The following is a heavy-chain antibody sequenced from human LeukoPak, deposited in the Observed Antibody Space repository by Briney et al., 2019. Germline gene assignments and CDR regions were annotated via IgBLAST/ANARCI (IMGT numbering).Heavy chain of an antibody. CDR3: ARAKSVPTYYYGSGSYYLDY. D-gene: IGHD3-10*01. V-gene: IGHV3-30-3*01. Sequence: GGSLRLSCAASGFTFSSYAMHWVRQAPGKGLEWVAVISYDGSNKYYADSVKGRFTISRDNSKNTLYLQMNSLRAEDTAVYYCARAKSVPTYYYGSGSYYLDYWGRGTLVTVSS. CDR2: ISYDGSNK. CDR1: GFTFSSYA. J-gene: IGHJ4*02.